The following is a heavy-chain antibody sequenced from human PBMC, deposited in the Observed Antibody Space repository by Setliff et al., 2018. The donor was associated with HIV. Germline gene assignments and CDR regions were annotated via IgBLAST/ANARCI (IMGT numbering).Heavy chain of an antibody. J-gene: IGHJ6*02. CDR2: IYSGDST. Sequence: LRLSCAASGFIVSSNYMSWVRQAPGKGLEWVSIIYSGDSTYYADSVKGRFTISRDNSRNTLYLQMNRLRPEDTALYYCATVGFSRTYYATPYFYGLDVWGPGTTVTVSS. D-gene: IGHD1-26*01. V-gene: IGHV3-66*01. CDR3: ATVGFSRTYYATPYFYGLDV. CDR1: GFIVSSNY.